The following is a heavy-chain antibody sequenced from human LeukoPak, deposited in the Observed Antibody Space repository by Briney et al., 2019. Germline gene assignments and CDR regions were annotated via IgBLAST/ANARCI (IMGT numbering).Heavy chain of an antibody. CDR1: GFTFSSYA. Sequence: TGGSLRLSCAASGFTFSSYAMHWVRQAPGKGLEWVAVISYDGSNKYYADSVKGRFTISRDNSKNTLYLQMNSLRAEDTAVYYCAREYSSGYYHDWGQGTLVTVSS. J-gene: IGHJ4*02. CDR2: ISYDGSNK. CDR3: AREYSSGYYHD. V-gene: IGHV3-30*04. D-gene: IGHD3-22*01.